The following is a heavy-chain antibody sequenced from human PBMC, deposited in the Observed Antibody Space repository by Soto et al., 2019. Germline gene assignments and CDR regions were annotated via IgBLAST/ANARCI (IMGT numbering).Heavy chain of an antibody. Sequence: QVQLVESGGGVVQPGRSLRLSCAASGFTFSSYAMYWVRQAPGKGLEWVAVISYDGSNKYYADSVKGRFTISRDNSKNTLYLQMNSLRAEDTAVYYCARRLAAAVDYWGQGTLVTVSS. CDR2: ISYDGSNK. CDR1: GFTFSSYA. CDR3: ARRLAAAVDY. D-gene: IGHD6-13*01. J-gene: IGHJ4*02. V-gene: IGHV3-30-3*01.